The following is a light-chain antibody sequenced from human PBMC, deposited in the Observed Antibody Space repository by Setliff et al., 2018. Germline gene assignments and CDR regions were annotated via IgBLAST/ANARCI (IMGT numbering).Light chain of an antibody. CDR3: QSYAGGLGGYV. V-gene: IGLV1-40*01. J-gene: IGLJ1*01. CDR2: TNN. CDR1: TSGFS. Sequence: QAVVTQPPSVSGAPGQTVSISCTGSTSGFSVHWYQQLPGAAPTLILWTNNIRSSGVPDRFSGSKSGTSASLVITGLQPEDEADYYCQSYAGGLGGYVCGGGTKVTV.